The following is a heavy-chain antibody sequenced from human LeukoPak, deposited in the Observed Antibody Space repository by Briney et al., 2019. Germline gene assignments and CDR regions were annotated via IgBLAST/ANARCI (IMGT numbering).Heavy chain of an antibody. CDR3: ARSIVVVPAVRRWFDP. J-gene: IGHJ5*02. Sequence: ASVKVSCKASGYTFTSYDINWVRQATGQGLEWMGWMNPNSGNTGYAQKFQGRVTMTRNTSISTAYMELSSLRSEDTAVYYCARSIVVVPAVRRWFDPWGRGTLVTVSS. CDR2: MNPNSGNT. D-gene: IGHD2-2*01. V-gene: IGHV1-8*01. CDR1: GYTFTSYD.